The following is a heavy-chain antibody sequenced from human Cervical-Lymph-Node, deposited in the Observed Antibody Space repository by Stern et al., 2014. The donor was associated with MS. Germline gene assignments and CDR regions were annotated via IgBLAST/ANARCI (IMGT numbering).Heavy chain of an antibody. CDR1: GGTFSTHP. CDR2: IIPFLNTA. Sequence: VQLVESGAEVKKPGSSVKVSCKASGGTFSTHPITWVRQAPGQGLEWMGGIIPFLNTANYAQKCQGRITITADKSTGTTYMEISRLRSDDTAVYYCASSLVASGHWGQGTLVIVS. CDR3: ASSLVASGH. V-gene: IGHV1-69*06. D-gene: IGHD2-8*02. J-gene: IGHJ4*02.